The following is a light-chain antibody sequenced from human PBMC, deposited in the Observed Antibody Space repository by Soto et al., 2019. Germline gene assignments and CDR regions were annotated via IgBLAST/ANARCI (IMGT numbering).Light chain of an antibody. V-gene: IGKV2-24*01. CDR2: KIS. CDR1: QSLVHSDGNTY. CDR3: MRVTRVPKT. J-gene: IGKJ2*01. Sequence: DIVMTQTPLSSPVTLGQPASISCRSIQSLVHSDGNTYLSWLQQRPGQPPRLLIYKISNLFSGVPDRLSGSGAGTDFTLKISMGEAADVRVYYCMRVTRVPKTFGHGTKMEIK.